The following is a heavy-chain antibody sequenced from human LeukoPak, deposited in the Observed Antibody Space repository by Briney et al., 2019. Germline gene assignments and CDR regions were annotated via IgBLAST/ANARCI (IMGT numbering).Heavy chain of an antibody. D-gene: IGHD3-16*01. V-gene: IGHV3-20*04. CDR1: GFSFDDYD. CDR3: AREVYRIGVGGFDP. CDR2: IDWKGRPT. Sequence: GGSLKLSCAASGFSFDDYDMAWLRQAPGKGLEWVSDIDWKGRPTSYADFVKGRFTISRDNAKKSLYLQMDSLRAEDTALYYCAREVYRIGVGGFDPWGQGTLVIVSS. J-gene: IGHJ5*02.